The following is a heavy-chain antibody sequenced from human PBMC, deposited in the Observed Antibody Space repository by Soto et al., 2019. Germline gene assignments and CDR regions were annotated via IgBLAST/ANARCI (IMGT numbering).Heavy chain of an antibody. CDR2: ISSSGSDA. Sequence: GGSLRLSCVASGFIFDDYYMNWIRQTPGKGLEWVSYISSSGSDANSADSVKGRFSISRDNAKNVVYLQMNRLSAEDTAIYYCAKAMAHYYDGSGYYLDYWGQGNLVTVSS. D-gene: IGHD3-22*01. CDR1: GFIFDDYY. J-gene: IGHJ4*02. V-gene: IGHV3-11*06. CDR3: AKAMAHYYDGSGYYLDY.